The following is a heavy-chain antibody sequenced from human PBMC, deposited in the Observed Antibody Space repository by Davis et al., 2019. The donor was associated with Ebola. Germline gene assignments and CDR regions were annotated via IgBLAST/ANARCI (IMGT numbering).Heavy chain of an antibody. CDR2: ISHSGST. CDR3: AGSNGAAAGTDFDY. V-gene: IGHV4-34*01. D-gene: IGHD6-13*01. J-gene: IGHJ4*02. Sequence: GSLRLSCAVYGGSLSNYYWSWIRQPPGKGLEWIGEISHSGSTNYNPSLKSRVTISVDTSKNQFSLKLSSVTAADTAVYYCAGSNGAAAGTDFDYWGQGTLVTVSS. CDR1: GGSLSNYY.